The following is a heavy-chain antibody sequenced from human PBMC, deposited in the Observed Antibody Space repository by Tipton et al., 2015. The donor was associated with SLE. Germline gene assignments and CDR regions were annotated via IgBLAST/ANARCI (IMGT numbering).Heavy chain of an antibody. V-gene: IGHV1-2*02. J-gene: IGHJ3*02. CDR2: INPNSGGT. CDR3: ASPYCSSTSCYQNAFDI. CDR1: GYTFTGYY. Sequence: QSGPEVKKPGASVKVSCKASGYTFTGYYMHWVRQAPGQGLEWMGWINPNSGGTNYAQKFQGRVTMTRDTSISTAYMELSRLRSDDTAVYYGASPYCSSTSCYQNAFDIWGQGTMVTVSS. D-gene: IGHD2-2*01.